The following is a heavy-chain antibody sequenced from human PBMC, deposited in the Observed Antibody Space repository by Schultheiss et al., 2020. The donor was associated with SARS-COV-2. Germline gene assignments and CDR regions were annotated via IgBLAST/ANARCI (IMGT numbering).Heavy chain of an antibody. V-gene: IGHV3-48*03. CDR1: GFTFSSYE. CDR2: ITSSGSTK. J-gene: IGHJ4*02. Sequence: GESLKISCAASGFTFSSYEMNWVRQAPGKGLEWVADITSSGSTKYYADSVKGRFTISRDNAKNSLYLQMNSLRAEDTALYYCARRYCSSTGCLFDSWGQGTLVTVSS. CDR3: ARRYCSSTGCLFDS. D-gene: IGHD2-2*01.